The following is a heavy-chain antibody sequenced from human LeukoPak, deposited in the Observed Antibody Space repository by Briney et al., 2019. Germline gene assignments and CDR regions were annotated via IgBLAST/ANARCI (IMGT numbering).Heavy chain of an antibody. CDR1: GGSISSGGYY. CDR3: ARDCSSTSCYAPYDV. J-gene: IGHJ6*04. CDR2: IYYSGST. V-gene: IGHV4-30-4*08. Sequence: SETLSLTCTVSGGSISSGGYYWSWIRQHPGKGLEWIGYIYYSGSTYYNPSLKSRVTISVDTSKNQFSLRLSSVTAADTAVYYCARDCSSTSCYAPYDVWGKGTTVTVSS. D-gene: IGHD2-2*01.